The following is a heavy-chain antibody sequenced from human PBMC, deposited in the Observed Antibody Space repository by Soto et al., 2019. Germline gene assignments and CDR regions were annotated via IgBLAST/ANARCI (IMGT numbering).Heavy chain of an antibody. D-gene: IGHD2-2*01. V-gene: IGHV4-4*07. J-gene: IGHJ3*01. CDR1: GGSLNNYN. CDR2: IYSSGKT. CDR3: ARERTYQMFGDDALDF. Sequence: PSETLSLTCTVSGGSLNNYNWNWIRQSAGTGLEWIGRIYSSGKTYYNPSLKSRVTLSLGMLNNQISLKVTSVTAADTAMYYCARERTYQMFGDDALDFWGLGTMVTVS.